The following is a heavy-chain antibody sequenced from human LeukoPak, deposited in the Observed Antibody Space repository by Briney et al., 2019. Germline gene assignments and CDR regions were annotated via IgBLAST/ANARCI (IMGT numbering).Heavy chain of an antibody. J-gene: IGHJ6*02. CDR2: IYYSGST. Sequence: SDTLSLTCTVSGGSISSVSCYWSWIRQHPGKGLEWIRYIYYSGSTYYNPSLKSRVTISVDTSKNQFSLKLSSVTAADTAVYYCARGYCSGGSCYPGAFDYGMDVWGQGTTVTVSS. CDR1: GGSISSVSCY. V-gene: IGHV4-31*03. CDR3: ARGYCSGGSCYPGAFDYGMDV. D-gene: IGHD2-15*01.